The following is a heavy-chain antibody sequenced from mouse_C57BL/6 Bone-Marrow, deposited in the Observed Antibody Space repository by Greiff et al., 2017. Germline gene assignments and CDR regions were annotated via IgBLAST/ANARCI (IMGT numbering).Heavy chain of an antibody. CDR3: ARSDSSGYDAMDY. Sequence: EVQLQQSGPELVKPGASVKLSCTASGFTFTDYNMHWVKQSHGKSLEWIGYINPNNGGTSSNSKFKGKATLTVNKSSSTAYLELLSLTSEDSAVYYCARSDSSGYDAMDYWGQGTSVTVSS. V-gene: IGHV1-22*01. D-gene: IGHD3-2*02. J-gene: IGHJ4*01. CDR1: GFTFTDYN. CDR2: INPNNGGT.